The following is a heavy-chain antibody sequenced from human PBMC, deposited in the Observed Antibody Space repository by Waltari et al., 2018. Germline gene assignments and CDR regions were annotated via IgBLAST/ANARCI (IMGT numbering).Heavy chain of an antibody. Sequence: QVQLVQSGAEVRKPGASVKVSCKASGYTFTSYDINWVRQATGEGLQWMGWLDPHSGNPGYAQKFQGRVTIARNASISTAYLELSSLRSEDTAVYYCVRARGYFDSFDAFDIWGQGTMVTVSS. CDR3: VRARGYFDSFDAFDI. J-gene: IGHJ3*02. D-gene: IGHD3-9*01. CDR1: GYTFTSYD. V-gene: IGHV1-8*01. CDR2: LDPHSGNP.